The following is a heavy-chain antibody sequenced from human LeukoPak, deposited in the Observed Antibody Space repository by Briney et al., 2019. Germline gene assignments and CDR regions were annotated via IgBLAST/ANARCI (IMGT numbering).Heavy chain of an antibody. CDR3: AITPGTHYYDSSGYNFDY. CDR2: IKQDGSEK. D-gene: IGHD3-22*01. V-gene: IGHV3-7*01. CDR1: GFTFSSYW. Sequence: GSLRLSCAASGFTFSSYWMSWVRQAPGKGLEWVANIKQDGSEKYYVDSVKGRFTISRDNAKNSLYLQMNSLRAEDTAVYYCAITPGTHYYDSSGYNFDYWGQGTLVTVSS. J-gene: IGHJ4*02.